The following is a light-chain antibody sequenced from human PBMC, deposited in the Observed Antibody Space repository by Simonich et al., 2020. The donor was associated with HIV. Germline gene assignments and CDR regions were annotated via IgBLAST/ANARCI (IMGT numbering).Light chain of an antibody. CDR1: QSVSSN. Sequence: EIVMTQSPATLSVSPGERATLSCTASQSVSSNLAWYPQKPGQAPRLLIYGASTRATGIPARFSGSGSGTEFTLTINSMRSEDFAVYYCQQYNNWPMYTFGQGTKLEIK. CDR3: QQYNNWPMYT. CDR2: GAS. J-gene: IGKJ2*01. V-gene: IGKV3-15*01.